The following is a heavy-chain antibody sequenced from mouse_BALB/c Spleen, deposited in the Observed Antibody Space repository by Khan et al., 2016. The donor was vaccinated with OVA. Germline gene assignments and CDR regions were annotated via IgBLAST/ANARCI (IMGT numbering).Heavy chain of an antibody. CDR3: ARLEDI. V-gene: IGHV2-9*02. Sequence: QMQLEESGPGLVAPSQTLSITCTASGFSLTSYCVHWVRQPPGQGLEWLGVIWAGGSTNYNSAPMSRLSISKDNSKSQVFLKMNSLQTDDTAMYYCARLEDIWGQGTTLTVSS. CDR1: GFSLTSYC. CDR2: IWAGGST. D-gene: IGHD1-3*01. J-gene: IGHJ2*01.